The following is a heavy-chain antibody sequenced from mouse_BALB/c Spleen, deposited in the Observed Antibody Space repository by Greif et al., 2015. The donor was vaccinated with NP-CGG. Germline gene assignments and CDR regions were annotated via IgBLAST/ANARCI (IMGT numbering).Heavy chain of an antibody. CDR3: AGDYYGYWYFDV. J-gene: IGHJ1*01. V-gene: IGHV12-3*02. CDR2: IPHSGET. CDR1: GFPITSGYY. Sequence: VQLQESGPGLVKPSQSLFLACSTTGFPITSGYYWIWIRQSPGTPLEWMGYIPHSGETFYNPSLQSPISITRETSKNQFCLQLNSVTTEDTAMYYCAGDYYGYWYFDVWGAGTTVTVSS. D-gene: IGHD1-1*01.